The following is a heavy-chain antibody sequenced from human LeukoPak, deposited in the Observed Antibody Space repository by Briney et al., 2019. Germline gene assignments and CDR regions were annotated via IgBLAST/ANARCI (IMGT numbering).Heavy chain of an antibody. V-gene: IGHV4-59*08. CDR2: IYYSGST. D-gene: IGHD5-12*01. Sequence: SETLSLTCTVSGGSISSYYWSWIRQPPGKGLEWIGYIYYSGSTNYNPSLKSRVTISVDTSKNQFSLKLSSVTAADTAVYYCERHRTGYSGYDLASFDYWGQGTLVTVSS. J-gene: IGHJ4*02. CDR1: GGSISSYY. CDR3: ERHRTGYSGYDLASFDY.